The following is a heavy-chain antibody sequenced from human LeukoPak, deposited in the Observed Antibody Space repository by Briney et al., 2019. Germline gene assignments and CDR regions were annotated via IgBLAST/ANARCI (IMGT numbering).Heavy chain of an antibody. J-gene: IGHJ5*02. CDR3: ARVLGIAVVPGATEDNYFDP. CDR2: INQSGDT. D-gene: IGHD2-2*01. V-gene: IGHV4-34*01. CDR1: GGSFSSYF. Sequence: PSETLSLTCGVYGGSFSSYFWTWIRQSPAKGLEWIGEINQSGDTDYNPSLKSRANISIDKYRSQFSLTLSSVTAADTAMYYCARVLGIAVVPGATEDNYFDPWGEGTLVVVSS.